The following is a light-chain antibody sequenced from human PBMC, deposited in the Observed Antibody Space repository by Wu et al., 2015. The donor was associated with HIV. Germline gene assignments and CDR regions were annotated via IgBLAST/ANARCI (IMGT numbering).Light chain of an antibody. CDR3: QQHSNWPLT. CDR2: DAS. Sequence: EIVLTQSPATLSFSPGERATLFCRASHSVSGTLAWYQQKLGQAPRLLIYDASNRATGIPDRFSGGGSVTDFTLTIDSLEPEDSAIYYCQQHSNWPLTFGHGTRLEIK. V-gene: IGKV3-11*01. J-gene: IGKJ5*01. CDR1: HSVSGT.